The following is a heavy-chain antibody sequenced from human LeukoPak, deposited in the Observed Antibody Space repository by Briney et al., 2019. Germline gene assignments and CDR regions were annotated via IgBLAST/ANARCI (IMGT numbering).Heavy chain of an antibody. CDR2: INPSGGST. D-gene: IGHD3-3*01. CDR3: ARDLSGYDFWSGYYVY. V-gene: IGHV1-46*01. J-gene: IGHJ4*02. Sequence: ASVKVSCKASGYTFTSYYMHWVRQAPGQGLEWMGIINPSGGSTSYAQKFQGRVTITTDESTSTAYMELSSLRSEDTAVYYCARDLSGYDFWSGYYVYWGQGTLVTVSS. CDR1: GYTFTSYY.